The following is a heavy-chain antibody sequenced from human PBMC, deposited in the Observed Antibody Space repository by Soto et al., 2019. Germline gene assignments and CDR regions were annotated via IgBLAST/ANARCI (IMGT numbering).Heavy chain of an antibody. Sequence: SETLSLTCTVSGGSISSSSYYWGWIRQPPGKGLEWIGSIYYSGSTYYNPSLKSRVTISVDTSKNQFSLKLSSVTAADTAVYYCASDARTGFDYWGQGTLVTVSS. D-gene: IGHD6-6*01. V-gene: IGHV4-39*01. CDR2: IYYSGST. CDR1: GGSISSSSYY. CDR3: ASDARTGFDY. J-gene: IGHJ4*02.